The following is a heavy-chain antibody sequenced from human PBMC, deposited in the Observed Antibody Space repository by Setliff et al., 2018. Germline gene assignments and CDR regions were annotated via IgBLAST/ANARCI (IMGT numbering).Heavy chain of an antibody. D-gene: IGHD2-15*01. Sequence: GGSLRLSCAASGFTFSTYRMHWVRQAPGKGLEWVAVISYDGSNKYYADSVKGRFTISRDNSKNTLYLQMNSLRAEDTAVYYCARTCSGSGCYAGLESWGQGTPVTVSS. V-gene: IGHV3-30*04. CDR2: ISYDGSNK. CDR3: ARTCSGSGCYAGLES. J-gene: IGHJ4*02. CDR1: GFTFSTYR.